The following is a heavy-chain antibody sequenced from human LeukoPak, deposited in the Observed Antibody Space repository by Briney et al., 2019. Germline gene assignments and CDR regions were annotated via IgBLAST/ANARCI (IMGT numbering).Heavy chain of an antibody. CDR1: GGSISSYY. CDR2: VYYSGST. Sequence: SETLSLTCTVSGGSISSYYWSWIRQPPGKGLEWIGYVYYSGSTNYNPSFKSRVTISVDTSKNQFSLKLSSVTAADTAVYYCARRGRYGDYYYFDYWGQGTLVTVSS. V-gene: IGHV4-59*12. J-gene: IGHJ4*02. CDR3: ARRGRYGDYYYFDY. D-gene: IGHD4-17*01.